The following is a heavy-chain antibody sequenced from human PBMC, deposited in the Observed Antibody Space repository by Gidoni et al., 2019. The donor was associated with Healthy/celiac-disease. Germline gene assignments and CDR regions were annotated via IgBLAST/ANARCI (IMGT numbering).Heavy chain of an antibody. J-gene: IGHJ4*02. CDR2: IIPIFGTA. Sequence: QVQLVQSGAEVKKPGSSVKFSCQAYGGTFSSYAISWVRKAPGQGLEWMGGIIPIFGTANYAQKFQGRVTITADESTSTAYMELSSLRSEDTAVYYWARARTGGPYDYWGQGTLVTVSS. V-gene: IGHV1-69*01. CDR3: ARARTGGPYDY. CDR1: GGTFSSYA.